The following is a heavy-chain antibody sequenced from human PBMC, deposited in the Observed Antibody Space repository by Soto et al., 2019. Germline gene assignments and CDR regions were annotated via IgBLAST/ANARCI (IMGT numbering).Heavy chain of an antibody. CDR3: ARDRGSGSYYSVSDYWYFDR. J-gene: IGHJ2*01. D-gene: IGHD1-26*01. CDR2: VIPVSGTP. Sequence: QVQLVQSGAEVKKPGSSVKVSCKASGGTFSNYAICWVRQAPGQGLEWMGGVIPVSGTPKYAQKFQDRVLITADKSTSTADMELTSRTSEDTAVYFCARDRGSGSYYSVSDYWYFDRWGRGTLVTVSS. V-gene: IGHV1-69*06. CDR1: GGTFSNYA.